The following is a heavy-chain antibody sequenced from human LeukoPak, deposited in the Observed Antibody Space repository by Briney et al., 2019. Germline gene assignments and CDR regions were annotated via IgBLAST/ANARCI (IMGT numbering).Heavy chain of an antibody. J-gene: IGHJ4*02. CDR1: GFTFSSYA. Sequence: GGSLRLSCAASGFTFSSYAMHWVRQAPGKGLEWVAVISYDGSNKYYADSVKGRFTISRDSSKNTLYLQMNSLRAEDTAVYYCARSGNDYYDSSGYYSGVGVYWGQGTLVTVSS. V-gene: IGHV3-30-3*01. CDR2: ISYDGSNK. D-gene: IGHD3-22*01. CDR3: ARSGNDYYDSSGYYSGVGVY.